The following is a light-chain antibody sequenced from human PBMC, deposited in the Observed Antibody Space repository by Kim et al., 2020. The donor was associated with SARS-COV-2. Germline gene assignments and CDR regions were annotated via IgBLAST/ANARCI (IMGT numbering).Light chain of an antibody. CDR3: AASDDRLNGYV. V-gene: IGLV1-36*01. CDR2: YDD. CDR1: SSNIGNNA. J-gene: IGLJ1*01. Sequence: QSVLTQPPSVSEAPRQRVTISCTGSSSNIGNNAVNWYQQLPGKAPNLLIYYDDLLPSGVSDRFSGSKSGTSASLAISGLQSEDEADYYCAASDDRLNGYVFGTGTQVTVL.